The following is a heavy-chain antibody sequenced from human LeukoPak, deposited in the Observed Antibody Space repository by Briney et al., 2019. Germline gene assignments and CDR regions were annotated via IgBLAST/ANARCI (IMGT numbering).Heavy chain of an antibody. D-gene: IGHD3-3*01. CDR2: SSGSGGAT. CDR1: GFTFNTYG. J-gene: IGHJ4*02. V-gene: IGHV3-23*01. CDR3: AKDGQITIFGVGPFFDS. Sequence: GSLRLSCAASGFTFNTYGMNWVRQAPGKGLEWVSSSSGSGGATYYADSVKGRFTISRDNSKNTLYLQMDSLRVDDTAVYYCAKDGQITIFGVGPFFDSWGQGSLVTVSS.